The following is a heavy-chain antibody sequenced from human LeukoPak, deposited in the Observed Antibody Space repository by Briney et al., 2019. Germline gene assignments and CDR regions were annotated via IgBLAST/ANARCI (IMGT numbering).Heavy chain of an antibody. Sequence: ASVRVSCKASGYTFTGYYIHWVRQAPGQGLEWMGRINPNSGGTNYAQKFQGRVTMTRDTSISTAYMELSRLRSEDTAVYYCARGYYDFWSGVPSGNWFDPWGQGTLVTVSS. J-gene: IGHJ5*02. CDR3: ARGYYDFWSGVPSGNWFDP. CDR2: INPNSGGT. D-gene: IGHD3-3*01. V-gene: IGHV1-2*06. CDR1: GYTFTGYY.